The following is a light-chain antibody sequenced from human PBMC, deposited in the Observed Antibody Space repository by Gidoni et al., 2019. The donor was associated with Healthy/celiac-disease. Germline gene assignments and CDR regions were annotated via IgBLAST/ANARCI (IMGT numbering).Light chain of an antibody. CDR1: QSVSSSY. CDR3: QQYGSSPYT. J-gene: IGKJ2*01. V-gene: IGKV3-20*01. CDR2: GAS. Sequence: EIVLTQSPGTLSLSPGERATLSCRASQSVSSSYLACYQQKPGKAPRLLIYGASSRATVIPERFSGGGSGTDFTLTSSRLEPEVVAVYYCQQYGSSPYTFGQGTKLEIK.